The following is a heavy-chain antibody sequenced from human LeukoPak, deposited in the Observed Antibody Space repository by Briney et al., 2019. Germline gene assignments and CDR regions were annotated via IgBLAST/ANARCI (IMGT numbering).Heavy chain of an antibody. J-gene: IGHJ6*02. CDR1: GYTFTSYA. CDR2: INTNTGNP. Sequence: ASVKVSCKASGYTFTSYAMNWVRQAPGQGLEWMGWINTNTGNPTYAQGFTGRFVFSLDTSVSTAYLQISGLKAEDTAVYYCARDSTRYYYYYYGMDVWGQGTTVTVSS. CDR3: ARDSTRYYYYYYGMDV. V-gene: IGHV7-4-1*02. D-gene: IGHD2-2*01.